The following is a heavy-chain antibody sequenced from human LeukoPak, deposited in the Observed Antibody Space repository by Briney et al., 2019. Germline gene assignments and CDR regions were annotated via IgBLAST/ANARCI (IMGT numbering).Heavy chain of an antibody. J-gene: IGHJ6*03. Sequence: PSETLSLTCTVSGGSISSYYWSWIRQPAGKGLEWIGRIYTSGSTNYNPSLKSRVTMSVDTSKNQFSLKLSSVTAADTAVYYCARATNWNTPGYYYYYMDVWGKGTTVTVSS. D-gene: IGHD1/OR15-1a*01. CDR2: IYTSGST. CDR3: ARATNWNTPGYYYYYMDV. CDR1: GGSISSYY. V-gene: IGHV4-4*07.